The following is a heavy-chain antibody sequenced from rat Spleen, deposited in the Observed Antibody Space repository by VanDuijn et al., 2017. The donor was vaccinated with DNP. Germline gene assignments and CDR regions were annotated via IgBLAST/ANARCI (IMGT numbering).Heavy chain of an antibody. CDR1: GFTFNYYW. J-gene: IGHJ4*01. D-gene: IGHD1-2*01. Sequence: EVQLVESGGDLVQPGRSLKLSCVASGFTFNYYWMAWVRQVPGKGLEWIASITSGSGSTSYLDSVRGRFTISRDDAKDTLSLQMNSLRSEDTATYYCARSPYSSYMGAMDAWGQGTSVTVSS. CDR2: ITSGSGST. V-gene: IGHV5-31*01. CDR3: ARSPYSSYMGAMDA.